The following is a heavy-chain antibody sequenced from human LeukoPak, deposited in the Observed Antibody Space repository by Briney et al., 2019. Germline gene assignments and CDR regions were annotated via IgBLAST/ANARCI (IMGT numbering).Heavy chain of an antibody. CDR1: GYTLTELS. CDR2: FDPEDGET. J-gene: IGHJ4*02. V-gene: IGHV1-24*01. Sequence: ASVKVSCKVSGYTLTELSMHWVRQAPGKGLEWMGGFDPEDGETIYAQKFQGRVTMTEDTSTDTAYMELSSLRSEDTAVCYCATDLLSHYDFWSGYHGGFDYWGQGTLVTVSS. CDR3: ATDLLSHYDFWSGYHGGFDY. D-gene: IGHD3-3*01.